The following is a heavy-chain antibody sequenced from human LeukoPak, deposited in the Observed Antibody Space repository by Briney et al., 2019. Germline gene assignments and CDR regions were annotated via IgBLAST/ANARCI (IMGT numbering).Heavy chain of an antibody. J-gene: IGHJ6*03. D-gene: IGHD6-13*01. CDR3: ARGGAAAGTRDYYYYMDV. CDR2: TYYRSKWYN. V-gene: IGHV6-1*01. CDR1: GDTVSSNSAA. Sequence: SQTLSLTCAISGDTVSSNSAAWNWIRQSPSRGLEWLGRTYYRSKWYNDYAVSVKSRITINPDTSKNQFSLQLNSVTPEDTAVYYCARGGAAAGTRDYYYYMDVWGKGTTVTVSS.